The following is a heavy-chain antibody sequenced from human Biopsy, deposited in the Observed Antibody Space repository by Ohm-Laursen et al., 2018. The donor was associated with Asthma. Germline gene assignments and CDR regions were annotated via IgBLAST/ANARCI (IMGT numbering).Heavy chain of an antibody. Sequence: ASVKVSCKSLGGTFSTYVIGWVRQAPGQGLEWMGGINSVFGTTTYPQKFQDRVTITADDSTSTVYMELSSLRSKDTAVYYCARKAGSCISRTCYSLDFWGQGTLVAVSS. CDR1: GGTFSTYV. D-gene: IGHD2-2*01. V-gene: IGHV1-69*13. CDR3: ARKAGSCISRTCYSLDF. CDR2: INSVFGTT. J-gene: IGHJ4*02.